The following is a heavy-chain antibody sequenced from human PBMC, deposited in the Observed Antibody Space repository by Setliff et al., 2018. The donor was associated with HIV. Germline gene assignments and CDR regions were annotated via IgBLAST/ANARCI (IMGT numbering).Heavy chain of an antibody. V-gene: IGHV1-18*01. Sequence: ASVKVSCKASGYKFTGHHIQWMRQAPGQGLEWMGWISAYNGNTNYAQNLQGRVTMTTDKSTSTAYMELSSLRSEDTAVYYCARAEPYYYDSSGYYPYYFDYWGQGTLVTVSS. CDR3: ARAEPYYYDSSGYYPYYFDY. CDR2: ISAYNGNT. D-gene: IGHD3-22*01. CDR1: GYKFTGHH. J-gene: IGHJ4*02.